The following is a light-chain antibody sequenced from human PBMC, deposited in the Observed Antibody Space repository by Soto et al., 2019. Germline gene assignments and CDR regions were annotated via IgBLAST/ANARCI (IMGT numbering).Light chain of an antibody. CDR3: QQYGSSPRT. Sequence: EIVLTQSPGTLSLSPGERATLSCRASQSVSSSYLDWYQQKLGQAPRLLIYGASSRATGIPDRFSGSGSGTDFTLTISRLEPEDFAVYYCQQYGSSPRTFGQGTKVEIK. J-gene: IGKJ1*01. CDR2: GAS. V-gene: IGKV3-20*01. CDR1: QSVSSSY.